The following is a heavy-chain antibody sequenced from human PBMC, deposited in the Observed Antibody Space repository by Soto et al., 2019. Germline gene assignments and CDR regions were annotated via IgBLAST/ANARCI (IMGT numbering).Heavy chain of an antibody. V-gene: IGHV4-34*01. Sequence: SETMSLTCAVYGGYFSGYYWSWIRQPPGKGLEWIGEINHSGSTNYNPSLKSRVTISVDTSKNQFSLKLSSVTAADTAVYYCARGLQSRYYFDYWGQGTLVTVSS. CDR3: ARGLQSRYYFDY. J-gene: IGHJ4*02. CDR1: GGYFSGYY. CDR2: INHSGST.